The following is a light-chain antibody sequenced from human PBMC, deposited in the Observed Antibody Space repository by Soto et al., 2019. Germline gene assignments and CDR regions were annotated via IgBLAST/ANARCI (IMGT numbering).Light chain of an antibody. CDR3: QQYGSSPTWT. CDR1: QSVSSSY. CDR2: GAS. Sequence: EIVLTQSPGTLSLSPGERATLSCRASQSVSSSYLAWYQQKPGQAPRLLIYGASSRATGIPDRFSGSGSGTDFTLTISRLEPEDFAVYYCQQYGSSPTWTFGQGTMVEIK. V-gene: IGKV3-20*01. J-gene: IGKJ1*01.